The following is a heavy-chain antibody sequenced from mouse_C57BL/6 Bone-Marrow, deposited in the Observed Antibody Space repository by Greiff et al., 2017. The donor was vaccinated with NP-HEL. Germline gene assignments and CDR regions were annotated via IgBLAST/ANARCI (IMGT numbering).Heavy chain of an antibody. V-gene: IGHV5-6*01. Sequence: EVKLVESGGDLVKPGGSLKLSCAASGFTFSSYGMSWVRQTPDKRLEWVATISSGGSYTYYPDSVKGRFTISRDNAKNTLYLQMSSLKSEDTAMYYCERHDCPYYYAMDYWGQGTSVTVTS. CDR3: ERHDCPYYYAMDY. J-gene: IGHJ4*01. CDR1: GFTFSSYG. CDR2: ISSGGSYT.